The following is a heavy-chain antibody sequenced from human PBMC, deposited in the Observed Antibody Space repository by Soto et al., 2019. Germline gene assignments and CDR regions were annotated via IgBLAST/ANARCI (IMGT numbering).Heavy chain of an antibody. Sequence: SETLSLTCAVSGGSISSSNWWNWVRQPPGKGLEWIGDIYYSGSTNYNPSLKSRVTISVDTSKNQFSLKLSSVTAADTAVYYCARWYGGSLDYWGQGTLVTVSS. V-gene: IGHV4-4*02. J-gene: IGHJ4*02. D-gene: IGHD4-17*01. CDR2: IYYSGST. CDR3: ARWYGGSLDY. CDR1: GGSISSSNW.